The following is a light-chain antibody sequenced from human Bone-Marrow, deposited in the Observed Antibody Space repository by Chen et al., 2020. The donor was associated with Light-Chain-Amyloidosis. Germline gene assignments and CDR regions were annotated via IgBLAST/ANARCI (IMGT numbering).Light chain of an antibody. CDR1: NIGSTS. V-gene: IGLV3-21*02. CDR2: DDS. CDR3: QVWDRSSDRPV. Sequence: SYVLTQTSSVSVAPGQTATLAWGGNNIGSTSVHWYQQTPGQAPLLVVYDDSDRPSGIPERLSGSNSGNTATLTISRVEAGDEADYYCQVWDRSSDRPVFGGGTKLTVL. J-gene: IGLJ3*02.